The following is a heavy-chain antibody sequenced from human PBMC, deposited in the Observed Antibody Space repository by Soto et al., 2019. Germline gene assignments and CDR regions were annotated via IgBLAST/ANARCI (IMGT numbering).Heavy chain of an antibody. CDR1: GGSISSGGYS. CDR2: IYQNGNT. V-gene: IGHV4-30-2*01. J-gene: IGHJ4*02. CDR3: ARFPPYCSGGSCGAY. D-gene: IGHD2-15*01. Sequence: QLQLQESGSGLVKPSQTLSLTCAVSGGSISSGGYSWSWIRQPPGKGLEWIGYIYQNGNTYYNPALKSRVTLSVGRSKNQFSLMLSSVTAADTAVYYCARFPPYCSGGSCGAYWGQGTLVTVSS.